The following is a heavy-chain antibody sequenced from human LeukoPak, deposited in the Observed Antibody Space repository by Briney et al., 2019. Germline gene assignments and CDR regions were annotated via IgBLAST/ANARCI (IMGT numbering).Heavy chain of an antibody. D-gene: IGHD6-13*01. CDR2: ITSSSSSTYR. V-gene: IGHV3-21*01. J-gene: IGHJ4*02. Sequence: NPGGSPRLSCAASGFTFSRYSMNWVRQAPGKGLEWVSSITSSSSSTYRYYADSVKGRFTVSRDNAKNSLYLQMNSLRAEDTAVYYCARDGPGILGAGKEGFDYWGQGTLVTVSS. CDR3: ARDGPGILGAGKEGFDY. CDR1: GFTFSRYS.